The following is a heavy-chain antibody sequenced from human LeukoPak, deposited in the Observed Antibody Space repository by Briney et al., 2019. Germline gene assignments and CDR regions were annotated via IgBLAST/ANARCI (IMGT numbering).Heavy chain of an antibody. CDR1: GFTFSSYA. CDR2: ISGSGGST. J-gene: IGHJ4*02. D-gene: IGHD2-21*02. CDR3: AKDLQLAIVVVTAIYFDY. Sequence: PGGSLRLSCAASGFTFSSYAMSWVRQAPGKGLEWASAISGSGGSTYYADSVKGRFTISRDNSKNTLYLQMNSLRAEDTAVYYCAKDLQLAIVVVTAIYFDYWGQGTLVTVSS. V-gene: IGHV3-23*01.